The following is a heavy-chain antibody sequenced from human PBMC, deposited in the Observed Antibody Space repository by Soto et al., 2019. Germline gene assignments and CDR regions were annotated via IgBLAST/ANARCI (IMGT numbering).Heavy chain of an antibody. CDR1: GFTFSSYG. J-gene: IGHJ4*02. CDR3: AKGEGIGYGDYFLFGGGGH. CDR2: ISYDGNNK. Sequence: QVQLVESGGGVVQPGRSLRLSCAASGFTFSSYGMHWVRQAPGKGLEWVAVISYDGNNKYYADSVKGRFTISRDNSKNTLYLQMNSLRPEDTAVYYCAKGEGIGYGDYFLFGGGGHWGQGTLVTFSS. V-gene: IGHV3-30*18. D-gene: IGHD4-17*01.